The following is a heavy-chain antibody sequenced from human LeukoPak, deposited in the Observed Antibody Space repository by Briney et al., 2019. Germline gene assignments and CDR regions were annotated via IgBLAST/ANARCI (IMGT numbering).Heavy chain of an antibody. D-gene: IGHD3-22*01. CDR2: IKQDGSEK. CDR1: GFTFSSYW. Sequence: QPGGSLRLSCAASGFTFSSYWMSWVRQAPGKGLEWVANIKQDGSEKNYADSVKGRFTISRDNAKNSLHLQMDSLRAEDTAVYYCTKHITTDATTPFYYGMDVWGQGTTVTVSS. J-gene: IGHJ6*02. CDR3: TKHITTDATTPFYYGMDV. V-gene: IGHV3-7*02.